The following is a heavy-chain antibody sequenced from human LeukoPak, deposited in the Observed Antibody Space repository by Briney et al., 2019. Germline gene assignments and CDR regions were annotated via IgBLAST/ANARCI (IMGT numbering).Heavy chain of an antibody. CDR1: GFTFDDYA. CDR3: AKGTLYTSGLDY. J-gene: IGHJ4*02. Sequence: GGSLRLSCAASGFTFDDYAMHWVRQATGKGLEWVSGISWNSGSIGYADSVKGRFTISRDNAKNSLYLQMNSLRAEDTALYYCAKGTLYTSGLDYWGQGTLVTVSS. CDR2: ISWNSGSI. V-gene: IGHV3-9*01. D-gene: IGHD3-10*01.